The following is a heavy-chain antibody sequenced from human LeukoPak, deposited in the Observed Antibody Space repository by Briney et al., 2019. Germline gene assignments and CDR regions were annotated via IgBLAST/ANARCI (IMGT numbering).Heavy chain of an antibody. V-gene: IGHV3-48*02. D-gene: IGHD6-13*01. CDR2: ITSSSTNI. J-gene: IGHJ5*02. Sequence: GGSLRLSCAASGFTFSTYNMNWVRQAPGKGLEWVSHITSSSTNIYYADSVKGRFTISRDNAKNALSLQMNSLRDEDTAVYYCARNRGGAAAGFDPWGQGTLVTVSS. CDR1: GFTFSTYN. CDR3: ARNRGGAAAGFDP.